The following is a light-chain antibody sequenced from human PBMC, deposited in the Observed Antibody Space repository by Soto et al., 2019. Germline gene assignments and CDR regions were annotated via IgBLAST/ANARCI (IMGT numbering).Light chain of an antibody. CDR3: PQYGSSPIT. CDR2: GAS. V-gene: IGKV3-20*01. J-gene: IGKJ5*01. Sequence: EIVLTQSPGTLSLSPGERATLSCRASQSVNTNYLAWYQLTAGQAPRILIYGASSRATGIPDRFSRSGSGTDFALTISRMEPEDFAAYFCPQYGSSPITFGQGKRLEIK. CDR1: QSVNTNY.